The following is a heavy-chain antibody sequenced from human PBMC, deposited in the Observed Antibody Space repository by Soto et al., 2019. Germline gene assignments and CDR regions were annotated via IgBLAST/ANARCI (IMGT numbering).Heavy chain of an antibody. D-gene: IGHD2-2*01. CDR3: ARDSDIVVVPAAIDYYYYGMDV. J-gene: IGHJ6*02. Sequence: GASVKVSCKASGGTFSSYSISWVRQAPGQGLECMGGIIPIFGTANYAQKFQGRVTITADESTSTAYMELSSLRSEDTAVYYCARDSDIVVVPAAIDYYYYGMDVWGQGTTVTVSS. CDR1: GGTFSSYS. CDR2: IIPIFGTA. V-gene: IGHV1-69*13.